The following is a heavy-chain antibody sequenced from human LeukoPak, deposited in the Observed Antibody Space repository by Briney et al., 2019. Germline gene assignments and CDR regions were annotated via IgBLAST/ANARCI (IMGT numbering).Heavy chain of an antibody. CDR3: VKGPRPDITVAHTVEN. Sequence: GGSLRLSCAAAGFIFSNYAMSWVRQVPGRGLEWVSTISSRGDSTYVADSVKGRFTISRDNSKNSLYLQMNTVRAEDTAVYYCVKGPRPDITVAHTVENWGQGTLVTVSS. V-gene: IGHV3-23*01. D-gene: IGHD6-19*01. CDR2: ISSRGDST. J-gene: IGHJ4*02. CDR1: GFIFSNYA.